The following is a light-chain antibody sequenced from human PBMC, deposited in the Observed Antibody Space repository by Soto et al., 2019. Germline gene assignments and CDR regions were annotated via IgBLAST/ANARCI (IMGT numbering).Light chain of an antibody. Sequence: EIVLTQSPATLSLSPGERGTLSCRASQSVSRYLAWYQQKPGQAPRLVIYDASNRATGIPARFSGSGSGTDFTLTISSLEPEDFAVYYCQQYGSSGTFGQGTKVEIK. CDR2: DAS. CDR3: QQYGSSGT. V-gene: IGKV3-11*01. CDR1: QSVSRY. J-gene: IGKJ1*01.